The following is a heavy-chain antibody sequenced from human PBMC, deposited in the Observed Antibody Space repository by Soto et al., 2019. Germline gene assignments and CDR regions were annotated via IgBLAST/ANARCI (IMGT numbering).Heavy chain of an antibody. CDR3: AKEDTSSGSLDY. CDR1: GFPFGENA. D-gene: IGHD6-19*01. J-gene: IGHJ4*02. Sequence: GGSLRLSCAASGFPFGENAMSWVRQAPGKGLEWVSGISDSGATTYYADSVRGRFTISRDNSKNTLYLQMKSQRAEDSASYYCAKEDTSSGSLDYWGQGALVTVSS. CDR2: ISDSGATT. V-gene: IGHV3-23*01.